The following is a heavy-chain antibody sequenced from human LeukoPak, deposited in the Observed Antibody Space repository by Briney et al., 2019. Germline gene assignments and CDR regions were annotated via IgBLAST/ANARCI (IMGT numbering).Heavy chain of an antibody. V-gene: IGHV1-18*01. CDR2: ISAYNGNT. Sequence: ASVKVSFKASGYTFTSYGISWVRQAPGQGLEWMGWISAYNGNTNYAQKLQGRVTMTTDTSTSTAYMELSGLRSDDTAIYYCARGVVYYRLDFWGQGALVAVSS. CDR1: GYTFTSYG. CDR3: ARGVVYYRLDF. D-gene: IGHD3-22*01. J-gene: IGHJ4*02.